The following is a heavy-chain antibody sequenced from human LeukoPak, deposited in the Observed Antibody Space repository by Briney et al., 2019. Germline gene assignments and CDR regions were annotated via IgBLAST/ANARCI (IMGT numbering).Heavy chain of an antibody. CDR3: ARRKISSSWNFDY. Sequence: GGSLRLSCAASGFTFSSYSMNWVRQAPGKGLEWVSSISSSSSYIYYADSVKGRFTISRDNAKNSLYLKMNSLRAEDTAVYYCARRKISSSWNFDYWGQGTLVTVSS. V-gene: IGHV3-21*01. CDR2: ISSSSSYI. D-gene: IGHD6-13*01. J-gene: IGHJ4*02. CDR1: GFTFSSYS.